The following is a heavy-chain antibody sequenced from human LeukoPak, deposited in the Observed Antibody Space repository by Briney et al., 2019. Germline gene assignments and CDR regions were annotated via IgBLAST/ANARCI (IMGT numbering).Heavy chain of an antibody. J-gene: IGHJ4*02. Sequence: TSETLSLTCSVSDDSMSKTNYYWGWIRQPPGKGLEWIGTIFYTGKTYYNPSLRSRVTISVDTSRSQFSLTLNSVTAADAAVYYCARRFFYGDYDTYYFDYWGQGILVTVSS. D-gene: IGHD4-17*01. V-gene: IGHV4-39*01. CDR2: IFYTGKT. CDR3: ARRFFYGDYDTYYFDY. CDR1: DDSMSKTNYY.